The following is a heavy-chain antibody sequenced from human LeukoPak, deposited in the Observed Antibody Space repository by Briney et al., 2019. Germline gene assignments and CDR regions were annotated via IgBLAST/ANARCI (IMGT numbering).Heavy chain of an antibody. CDR1: GYSLTNYW. CDR3: ARSWVTGYGTVLDY. V-gene: IGHV5-51*01. D-gene: IGHD2-21*02. J-gene: IGHJ4*02. CDR2: IYPGDSDT. Sequence: GESLKISCKGSGYSLTNYWIGWVRQMPGKGLEWMGIIYPGDSDTRYSPSFQGQVTISADKSINTAYLQWSSLKTSDTAIYYCARSWVTGYGTVLDYWGQGTLVTVPS.